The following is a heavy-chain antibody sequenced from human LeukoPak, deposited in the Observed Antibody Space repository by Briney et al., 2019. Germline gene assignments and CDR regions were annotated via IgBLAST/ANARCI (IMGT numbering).Heavy chain of an antibody. CDR3: AREEYCSSTSCYPGTFDY. J-gene: IGHJ4*02. CDR1: GFTFSSYS. V-gene: IGHV3-21*01. D-gene: IGHD2-2*01. Sequence: GGSLRLSCAASGFTFSSYSMNWVRQAPGKGLEWVSSISSSSSSYIYYADSVKGRFTISRDNAKNSLYLQMNSLRAEDTAVYYCAREEYCSSTSCYPGTFDYWGQGTLVTVSS. CDR2: ISSSSSSYI.